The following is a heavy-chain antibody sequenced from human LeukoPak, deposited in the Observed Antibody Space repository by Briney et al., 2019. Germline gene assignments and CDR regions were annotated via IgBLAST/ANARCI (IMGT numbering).Heavy chain of an antibody. D-gene: IGHD3-16*02. CDR3: AKGREVWGSYHY. CDR2: ISGSGGST. Sequence: PGGSLRLSCAASGFTVSSNYMSWVRQAPGKGLEWVSAISGSGGSTYYADSVKGRFTISRDNSKNTLYLQMNSLKAEDTAVYYCAKGREVWGSYHYWGQGTLVTVSS. V-gene: IGHV3-23*01. J-gene: IGHJ4*02. CDR1: GFTVSSNY.